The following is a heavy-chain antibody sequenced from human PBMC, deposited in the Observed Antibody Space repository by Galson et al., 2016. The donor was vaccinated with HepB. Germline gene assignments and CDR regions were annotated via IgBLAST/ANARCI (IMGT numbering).Heavy chain of an antibody. D-gene: IGHD3-22*01. J-gene: IGHJ4*02. CDR1: GFTFSDYW. CDR2: INIDGSKT. V-gene: IGHV3-74*01. CDR3: ARVFGMFPPYYDRWSDY. Sequence: SLRLSCAASGFTFSDYWIHWVRQTPGKGLEWVSYINIDGSKTNYADSVKGRFTISRDNAKNSLYLQMNSLRDEDTAVYYCARVFGMFPPYYDRWSDYWGQGTLVSVSS.